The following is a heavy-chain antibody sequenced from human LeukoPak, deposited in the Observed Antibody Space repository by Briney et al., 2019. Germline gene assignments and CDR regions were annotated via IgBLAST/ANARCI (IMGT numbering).Heavy chain of an antibody. D-gene: IGHD6-19*01. V-gene: IGHV4/OR15-8*01. J-gene: IGHJ4*02. CDR3: TAQGGWYIDY. Sequence: PSETLSLTCGVSGGPISSGIRWSWVRQPPGKGLEWIGEIHHEGSTKYSPSLKSRVTISVDKSKNQFSLKLNSVTAADTAVYYCTAQGGWYIDYWGQGTLVTVSS. CDR1: GGPISSGIR. CDR2: IHHEGST.